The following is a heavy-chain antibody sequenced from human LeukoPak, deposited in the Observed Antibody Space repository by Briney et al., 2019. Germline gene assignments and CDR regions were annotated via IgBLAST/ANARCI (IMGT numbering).Heavy chain of an antibody. CDR1: GFTFSSSA. Sequence: GGSLRLSCAASGFTFSSSAMSWLRQAPGKGLEWVSAINGGGGSTYYADSVKGRFTISRDNAKNSLYLQMNSLRAEDTAVYYCARDLMGIAYRGAFYYWGQGTLVTVSS. D-gene: IGHD6-13*01. J-gene: IGHJ4*02. CDR3: ARDLMGIAYRGAFYY. CDR2: INGGGGST. V-gene: IGHV3-23*01.